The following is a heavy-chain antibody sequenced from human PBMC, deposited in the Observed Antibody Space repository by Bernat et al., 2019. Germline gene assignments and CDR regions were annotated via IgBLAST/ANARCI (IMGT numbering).Heavy chain of an antibody. V-gene: IGHV4-39*02. CDR2: IYYSGST. Sequence: QLQLQELGPGLVKPSETLSLTCTVSGGSISSSSYYWGWIRQPPGKGLEWIGSIYYSGSTYYTPSVKSRVTISVDTSKNQFSLKLSSVTAADTAVYYCARDEVPAAIPDYYYYGMDVWGQGTTVTVSS. D-gene: IGHD2-2*02. CDR3: ARDEVPAAIPDYYYYGMDV. CDR1: GGSISSSSYY. J-gene: IGHJ6*02.